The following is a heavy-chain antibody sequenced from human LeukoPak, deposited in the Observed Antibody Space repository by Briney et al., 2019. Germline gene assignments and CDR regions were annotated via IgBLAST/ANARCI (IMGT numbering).Heavy chain of an antibody. D-gene: IGHD4-17*01. CDR1: GGSILSCY. V-gene: IGHV4-4*07. CDR2: IYTNGST. CDR3: ARDRYGAIDAFDI. Sequence: SETVSVTCTGCGGSILSCYWSWIRPPAGKGLAGIGRIYTNGSTNQNPSLKSRVRISVDKSKNQFSLKLSSVTAADTAVYYCARDRYGAIDAFDIWGQGTMVTVSS. J-gene: IGHJ3*02.